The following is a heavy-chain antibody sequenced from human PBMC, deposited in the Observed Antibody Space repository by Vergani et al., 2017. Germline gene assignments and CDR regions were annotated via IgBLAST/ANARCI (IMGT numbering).Heavy chain of an antibody. Sequence: QVQLQQWGAGLSKPSETLSLTFGVSGGPFSGYYWSWIRQSPGKGLEWIGEINQSGSTNYNPSLKSRVTISVDTSKNQFSLKLSSVTAADTAVYYCARGRGQLVQYYYYMDVWGKGTTVTVSS. CDR2: INQSGST. J-gene: IGHJ6*03. V-gene: IGHV4-34*02. D-gene: IGHD6-6*01. CDR1: GGPFSGYY. CDR3: ARGRGQLVQYYYYMDV.